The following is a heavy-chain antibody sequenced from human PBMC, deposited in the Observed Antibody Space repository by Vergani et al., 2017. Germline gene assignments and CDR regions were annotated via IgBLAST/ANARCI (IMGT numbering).Heavy chain of an antibody. CDR3: ARGGDCSSTSCYGWFDR. V-gene: IGHV1-2*02. J-gene: IGHJ5*02. Sequence: QVQLVQSGAEVKKPGASLKVSCKASGYTFTGYYMHWVRQAPGQGLEWMGWINPNSGGTNYAQKFQGRVTMTRDTSISTAYMELSRLRSDDTAVYYCARGGDCSSTSCYGWFDRWGQGTLVTVSS. CDR2: INPNSGGT. D-gene: IGHD2-2*01. CDR1: GYTFTGYY.